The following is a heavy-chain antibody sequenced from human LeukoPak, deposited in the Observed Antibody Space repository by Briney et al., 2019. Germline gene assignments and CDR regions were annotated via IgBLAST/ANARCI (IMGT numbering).Heavy chain of an antibody. Sequence: GGSLRLSCASSGLTLSQYWLHWASQAPGKGLVWVSRIESHGGRTDYADSLKGRFTISRDNAKNTLYLEMNSLGAGDTAVYYCSRVESCSSAACFFVYWVQGTLVTVSS. D-gene: IGHD2-2*01. CDR2: IESHGGRT. CDR3: SRVESCSSAACFFVY. V-gene: IGHV3-74*01. CDR1: GLTLSQYW. J-gene: IGHJ4*02.